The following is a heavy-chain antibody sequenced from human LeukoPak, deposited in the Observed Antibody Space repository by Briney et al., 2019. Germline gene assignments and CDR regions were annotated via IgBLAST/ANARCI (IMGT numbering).Heavy chain of an antibody. D-gene: IGHD3-22*01. CDR3: ARSSYDSSGYRLDAFDI. V-gene: IGHV5-51*01. CDR2: IYPGDSDT. J-gene: IGHJ3*02. Sequence: GESLKISCKGSGYSFTSYRIGWVRQMPGKGLEWMGIIYPGDSDTRYSPSFQGQVTISADKSISTAYLQWSSLKASDTAMYYCARSSYDSSGYRLDAFDIWGQGTMVTVSS. CDR1: GYSFTSYR.